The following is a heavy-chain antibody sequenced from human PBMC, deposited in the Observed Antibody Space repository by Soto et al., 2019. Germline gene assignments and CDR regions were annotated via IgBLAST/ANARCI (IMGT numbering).Heavy chain of an antibody. D-gene: IGHD2-21*02. CDR2: ISTYNGNT. CDR1: GYTFTSYG. Sequence: ASVKVSCKASGYTFTSYGISLVRQAPGQGLEWMGWISTYNGNTKYAQKLQGRVTITRDTSASTAYMELSSLRSEDTAVYYCARSIVVVTALDYWGQGTLVTVSS. V-gene: IGHV1-18*01. J-gene: IGHJ4*02. CDR3: ARSIVVVTALDY.